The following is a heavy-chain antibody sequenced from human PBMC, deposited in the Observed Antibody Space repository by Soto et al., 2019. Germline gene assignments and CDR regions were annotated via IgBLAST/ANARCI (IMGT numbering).Heavy chain of an antibody. J-gene: IGHJ4*02. V-gene: IGHV1-2*04. CDR3: ARVSRYSSSSPFDY. Sequence: ASVKVSCKASGYTFTGYYMHWVRQAPGQGLEWMGWINPNSGGTNYAQKFQGWVTMTRDTSISTAYMELSRLRSDDTAVYYCARVSRYSSSSPFDYWGQGTLVTVSS. D-gene: IGHD6-6*01. CDR2: INPNSGGT. CDR1: GYTFTGYY.